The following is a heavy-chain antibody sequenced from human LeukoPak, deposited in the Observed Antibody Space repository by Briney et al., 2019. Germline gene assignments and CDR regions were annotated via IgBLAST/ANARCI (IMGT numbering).Heavy chain of an antibody. CDR3: ARFIAVAGLDY. V-gene: IGHV3-21*01. D-gene: IGHD6-19*01. CDR1: GFTFSSYS. CDR2: ISSSSYI. Sequence: GGSLRLSCAASGFTFSSYSMNWVRQAPGKGLEWVSSISSSSYIYYADSVKGRFTISRDNAKNSLYLQMNSLRAEDTAVYYCARFIAVAGLDYWGQGTLVTVSS. J-gene: IGHJ4*02.